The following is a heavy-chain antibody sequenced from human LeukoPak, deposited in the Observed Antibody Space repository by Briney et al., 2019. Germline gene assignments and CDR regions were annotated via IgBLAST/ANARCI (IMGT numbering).Heavy chain of an antibody. CDR2: ISSSSSYI. CDR3: ARDVRGTLFDY. V-gene: IGHV3-21*01. Sequence: GGSLRLSCAASGFTFSSYRMNWVRQAPGKGLEWVSSISSSSSYIYYADSVKGRFTTSRDNAKNSLYLQMNSLRAEDTAVYYCARDVRGTLFDYWGQGTLVTVSS. D-gene: IGHD3-10*02. CDR1: GFTFSSYR. J-gene: IGHJ4*02.